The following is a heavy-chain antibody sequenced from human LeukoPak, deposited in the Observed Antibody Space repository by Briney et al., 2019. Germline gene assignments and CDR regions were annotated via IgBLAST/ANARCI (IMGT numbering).Heavy chain of an antibody. D-gene: IGHD6-13*01. CDR3: ARIRSIAAVEFDY. CDR2: IYYSGST. J-gene: IGHJ4*02. CDR1: GGSISSGGYY. Sequence: SETLSLTCTVSGGSISSGGYYWSWIRQHPGKDLEWIGYIYYSGSTYYNPSLKSRVTISVDTSKNQFSLKLSSVTAADTAVYYCARIRSIAAVEFDYWGQGTLVTVSS. V-gene: IGHV4-31*03.